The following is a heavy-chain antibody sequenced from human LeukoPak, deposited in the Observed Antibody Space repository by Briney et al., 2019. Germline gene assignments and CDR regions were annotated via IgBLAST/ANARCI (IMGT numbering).Heavy chain of an antibody. V-gene: IGHV4-59*08. CDR2: IYYSGST. CDR1: GGSISSYY. J-gene: IGHJ4*02. D-gene: IGHD3-22*01. CDR3: AGGPYYDSSGYLGY. Sequence: SETLSLTCTVSGGSISSYYWSWIRQPPGKGLEWIGYIYYSGSTNYNPSLKSRVTISVDTSKNQFSLKLSSVTAADTAVYYCAGGPYYDSSGYLGYWGQGTLVTVSS.